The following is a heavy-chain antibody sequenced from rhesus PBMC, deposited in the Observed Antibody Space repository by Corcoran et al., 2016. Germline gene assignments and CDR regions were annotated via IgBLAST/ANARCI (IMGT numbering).Heavy chain of an antibody. CDR3: AKDGRYYGLDS. Sequence: EVQLVDSGGGLVQPGGSLRLFCAALGFTSTSYGIGWVRQAPEKGLEWVSYISNGGGSTYYADSVKGRFTLSRDNSKNTLSLQMNSLSAEDTAVYYCAKDGRYYGLDSWGQGVVVTVSS. D-gene: IGHD3-3*01. CDR2: ISNGGGST. CDR1: GFTSTSYG. V-gene: IGHV3S5*01. J-gene: IGHJ6*01.